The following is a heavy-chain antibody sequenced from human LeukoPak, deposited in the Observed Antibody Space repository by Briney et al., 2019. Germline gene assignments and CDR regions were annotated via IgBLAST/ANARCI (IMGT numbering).Heavy chain of an antibody. CDR3: AKDHNYGDYGLDV. CDR1: GFTFSSYG. D-gene: IGHD4-17*01. J-gene: IGHJ6*02. V-gene: IGHV3-30*18. Sequence: SGGSLRLSCAASGFTFSSYGMHWVRQASGKGLGWVAVISYDGSNKYYADSVKGRFTISRDNSKNTLYLQMNSLRAEDTAVYYCAKDHNYGDYGLDVWGQGTTVTVSS. CDR2: ISYDGSNK.